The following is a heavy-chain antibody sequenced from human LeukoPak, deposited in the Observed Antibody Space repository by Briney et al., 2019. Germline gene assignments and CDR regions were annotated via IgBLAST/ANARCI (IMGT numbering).Heavy chain of an antibody. D-gene: IGHD3-3*01. CDR2: ISSGSSTI. Sequence: GGSLRLSCAGSGFTFSDYSMNWVRQAPGKGLEWVSYISSGSSTIDNADSVKGRFTISRDNSKNTLYLQMNSLRAEDTAVYYCAKDMQESYYDFWSGYSGRFDPWGQGTLVTVSS. V-gene: IGHV3-48*01. J-gene: IGHJ5*02. CDR3: AKDMQESYYDFWSGYSGRFDP. CDR1: GFTFSDYS.